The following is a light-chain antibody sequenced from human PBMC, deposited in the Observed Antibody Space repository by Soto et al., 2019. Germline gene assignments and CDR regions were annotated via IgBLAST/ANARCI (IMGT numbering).Light chain of an antibody. Sequence: DIQMTQSHSTLSASVGDSVTITCRARQSISSWLAWYQPQPGTAPKVRIYDASSLQSAVNPRVSGLLAGNELTINISSMQHDDVSTYERQHYKNYMWALGQGTKVDI. CDR3: QHYKNYMWA. V-gene: IGKV1-5*01. CDR1: QSISSW. CDR2: DAS. J-gene: IGKJ1*01.